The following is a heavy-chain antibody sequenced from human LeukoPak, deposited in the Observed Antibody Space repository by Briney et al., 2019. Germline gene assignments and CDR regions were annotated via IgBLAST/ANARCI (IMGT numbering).Heavy chain of an antibody. Sequence: GGSLRLSCAASGFTFSSYAMHWVRQAPGKGLEWVALILYDGSNKYYAESVKSRFTISRDNAKNSLYLQMSSLRAEDTAVYYCARGSHYYGGYYFDYWGQGTLVTVSS. CDR2: ILYDGSNK. D-gene: IGHD1-26*01. J-gene: IGHJ4*02. V-gene: IGHV3-30*04. CDR3: ARGSHYYGGYYFDY. CDR1: GFTFSSYA.